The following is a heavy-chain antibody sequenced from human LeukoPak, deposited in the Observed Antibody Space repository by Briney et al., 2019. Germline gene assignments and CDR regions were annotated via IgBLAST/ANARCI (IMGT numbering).Heavy chain of an antibody. CDR3: ARTVGYGHFDY. CDR2: ISSSSSTI. Sequence: GGSLRLSCAASGFTFSSYSMNWVCQAPGKGLEWVSYISSSSSTIYYADSVKGRFTISRDNAKNSLYLQMNSLRAEDTAVYYCARTVGYGHFDYWGQGTLVTVSS. J-gene: IGHJ4*02. CDR1: GFTFSSYS. D-gene: IGHD5-18*01. V-gene: IGHV3-48*01.